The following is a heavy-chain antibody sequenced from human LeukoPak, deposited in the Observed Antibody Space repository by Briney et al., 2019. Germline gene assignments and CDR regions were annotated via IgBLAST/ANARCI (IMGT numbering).Heavy chain of an antibody. Sequence: SVKVSCKASGGTFSSYAISWVRQAPGQGLEWMGGIIPIFGTANYAQKFQGRVTITADKSTSTAYMELSSLRSEDTAVYYCARGNSSGSKYCQHWGQGTLVTVSS. CDR3: ARGNSSGSKYCQH. D-gene: IGHD6-19*01. CDR2: IIPIFGTA. CDR1: GGTFSSYA. J-gene: IGHJ1*01. V-gene: IGHV1-69*06.